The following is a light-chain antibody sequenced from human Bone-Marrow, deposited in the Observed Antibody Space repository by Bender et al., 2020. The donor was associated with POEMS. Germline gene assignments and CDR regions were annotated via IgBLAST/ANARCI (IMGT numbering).Light chain of an antibody. CDR1: DTNIGSYNF. J-gene: IGLJ1*01. V-gene: IGLV2-23*02. Sequence: QSALTQPASVSGSPGQSITISCTGTDTNIGSYNFVSWYQQHPGKVPKLLIYDVSQRPSGVPDRFSGSKSGNTASLTISGLQADDEADYYCCSYVDNHVFGPGTKVTVL. CDR2: DVS. CDR3: CSYVDNHV.